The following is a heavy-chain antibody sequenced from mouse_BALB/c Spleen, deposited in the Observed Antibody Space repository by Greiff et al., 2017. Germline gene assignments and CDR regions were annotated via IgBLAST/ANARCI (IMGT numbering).Heavy chain of an antibody. J-gene: IGHJ4*01. CDR2: IDPSDSYT. D-gene: IGHD4-1*01. CDR3: TPWDVYAMDY. CDR1: GYTFTSYW. Sequence: QVQLQQPGAELVKPGASVKMSCKASGYTFTSYWMHWVKQRPGQGLEWIGTIDPSDSYTSYNQKFKGKATLTVDTSSSTAYMQLSSLTSEDSAVYYCTPWDVYAMDYWGQGTSVTVSS. V-gene: IGHV1S127*01.